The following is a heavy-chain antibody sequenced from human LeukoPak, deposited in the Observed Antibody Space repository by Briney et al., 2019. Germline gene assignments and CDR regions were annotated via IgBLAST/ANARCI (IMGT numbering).Heavy chain of an antibody. V-gene: IGHV4-59*11. Sequence: SETLSLTCSVSGDSISGPYWNWIRQSPGRGLEWIGYTHYTGENNYNPSLKSRLTMSVDTSNNQVYLRLSSVTAADMAVYYCGRNLGSGSDHWGQGTLVTVSS. J-gene: IGHJ4*02. D-gene: IGHD3-10*01. CDR2: THYTGEN. CDR1: GDSISGPY. CDR3: GRNLGSGSDH.